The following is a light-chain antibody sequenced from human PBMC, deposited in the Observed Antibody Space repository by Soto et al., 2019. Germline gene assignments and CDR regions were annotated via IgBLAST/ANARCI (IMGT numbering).Light chain of an antibody. CDR1: SSYD. J-gene: IGLJ1*01. V-gene: IGLV1-40*01. CDR3: QSYDSSLGVSYV. CDR2: GTT. Sequence: VLTHPPSLSGAPWQTVTISCTGSSSYDVHWYRQLPGTAPKLLIYGTTNRPSGVPDRFSGSKSGTSASLAITGLQPEDEADYYCQSYDSSLGVSYVFGTGTKVTVL.